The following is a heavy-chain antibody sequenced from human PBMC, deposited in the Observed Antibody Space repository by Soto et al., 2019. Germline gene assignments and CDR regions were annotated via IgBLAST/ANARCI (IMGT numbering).Heavy chain of an antibody. CDR1: GFTLSSYA. CDR2: ISGSGGST. D-gene: IGHD5-18*01. Sequence: EVQLLESGGGLVQPGGSLRLSCAASGFTLSSYAMSWVRQAPGKGLGWVSGISGSGGSTYYADSEKGRFTISRDNSKNTLSLQMNSLSAEDTALYYCAKDRDTPMALGTAYHYGLDVWGQGTTVTVSS. CDR3: AKDRDTPMALGTAYHYGLDV. V-gene: IGHV3-23*01. J-gene: IGHJ6*02.